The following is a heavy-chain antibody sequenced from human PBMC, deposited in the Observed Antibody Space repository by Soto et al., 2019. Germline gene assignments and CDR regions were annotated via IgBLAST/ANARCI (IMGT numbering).Heavy chain of an antibody. CDR1: GGSISSYY. D-gene: IGHD3-10*01. CDR3: ARFSGSRSFDN. CDR2: IYYSGST. Sequence: SETLSLTCTVSGGSISSYYWSWIRQPPGKGLEWIAYIYYSGSTNYNPSLKSRVTISVDTSKNQFSLKLSSVTAADTAVYYCARFSGSRSFDNWGQGTQVTVSS. J-gene: IGHJ4*02. V-gene: IGHV4-59*01.